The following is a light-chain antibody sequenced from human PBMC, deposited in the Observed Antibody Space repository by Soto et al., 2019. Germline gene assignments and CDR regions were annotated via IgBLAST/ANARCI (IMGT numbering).Light chain of an antibody. CDR1: QDIGYS. CDR2: AAA. V-gene: IGKV1-16*02. J-gene: IGKJ1*01. CDR3: QQYNSDHRP. Sequence: DIQMTQSPSALAASVGARVTITCRASQDIGYSLGWFRQRPGKAPKSLIYAAATLQSGVPSKFSGSGSGTHFTLTICSLQPEDFGTYYCQQYNSDHRPFGQGPKVEIK.